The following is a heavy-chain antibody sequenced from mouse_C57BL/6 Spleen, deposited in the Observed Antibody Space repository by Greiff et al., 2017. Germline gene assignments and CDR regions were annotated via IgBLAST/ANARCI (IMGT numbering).Heavy chain of an antibody. V-gene: IGHV1-4*01. CDR3: ERGGLYAMDY. CDR1: GYTFTSYT. D-gene: IGHD3-1*01. Sequence: QVQLQQSGAELARPGASVKMSCKASGYTFTSYTMHWVKQRPGQGLEWIGYINPSSGYTKYNQKFKDKATLTADKSYSTAYMQLSSLTSEDSAVYYYERGGLYAMDYWGQGTSVTVSS. J-gene: IGHJ4*01. CDR2: INPSSGYT.